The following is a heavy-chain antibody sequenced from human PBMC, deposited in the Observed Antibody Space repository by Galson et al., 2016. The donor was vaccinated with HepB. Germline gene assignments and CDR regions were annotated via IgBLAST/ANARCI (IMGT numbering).Heavy chain of an antibody. CDR1: GFTFSDFG. D-gene: IGHD2-15*01. CDR3: ARFGGSLGMDV. J-gene: IGHJ6*02. V-gene: IGHV3-33*01. Sequence: SLRLSCAASGFTFSDFGMHWVRQVPGKGLEWVALIWYDGSNKHYADSVKGRFTISRDNSKNTLYLQMNSLTAEDTAVYYCARFGGSLGMDVWGQGTTVTVPS. CDR2: IWYDGSNK.